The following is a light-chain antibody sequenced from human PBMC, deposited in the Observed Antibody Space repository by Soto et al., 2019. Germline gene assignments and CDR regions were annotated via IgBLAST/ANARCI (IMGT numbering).Light chain of an antibody. Sequence: EIVLTQSPGTLSLSPGERATLSCRASQGVSNNYLAWYQQKPGQTPRLLIYGASTRATGISARFSGSGSGTEFTLTISSLQSEDFAVYYCQQYRNWPITFGQGTRLEIK. CDR3: QQYRNWPIT. V-gene: IGKV3-15*01. J-gene: IGKJ5*01. CDR2: GAS. CDR1: QGVSNN.